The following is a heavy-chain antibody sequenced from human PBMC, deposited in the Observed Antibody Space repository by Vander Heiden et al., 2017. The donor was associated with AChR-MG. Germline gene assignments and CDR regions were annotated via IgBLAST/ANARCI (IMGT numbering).Heavy chain of an antibody. V-gene: IGHV1-8*01. J-gene: IGHJ4*02. Sequence: QVQLVQSGAEVKKPGASVKVSCKASGYTFTSYDINWVRQATGQGLEWMGWMNPNSGNTGYAQKFQGRVTMTRNTSISTAYMELSSLRSEDTAVYYCARVCFPKKPPKKNIAVAANADYWGQGTLVTVSS. CDR1: GYTFTSYD. CDR2: MNPNSGNT. CDR3: ARVCFPKKPPKKNIAVAANADY. D-gene: IGHD6-19*01.